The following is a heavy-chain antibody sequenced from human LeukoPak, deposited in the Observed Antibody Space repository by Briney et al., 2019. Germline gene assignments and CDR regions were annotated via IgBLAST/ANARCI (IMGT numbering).Heavy chain of an antibody. CDR3: AKWGDYDVLTGYYVSDH. Sequence: PGASLRLSCAASGFTFSNYAMSWVRQAPGKGLEWVSAITGSGGNTCYADSVKGRFTISRDNSKNTVFLQMNSLRAEDTAVYYCAKWGDYDVLTGYYVSDHWGQGTLVTVSS. CDR2: ITGSGGNT. J-gene: IGHJ5*02. V-gene: IGHV3-23*01. CDR1: GFTFSNYA. D-gene: IGHD3-9*01.